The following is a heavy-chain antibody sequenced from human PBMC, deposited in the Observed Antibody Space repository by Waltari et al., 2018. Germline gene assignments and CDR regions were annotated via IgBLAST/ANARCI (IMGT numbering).Heavy chain of an antibody. J-gene: IGHJ6*03. V-gene: IGHV4-4*07. D-gene: IGHD2-21*01. Sequence: QVQLQESGPGLVKPSETLSLTCTVSGGSISSYYWRWLRPPDGKGLAWVGRIYTSGSTNCNPSLKRRVTMSVDTSKNQFSLKLSSVTAADTAVYYCAREGERPAYCGGDCYSYYYYYMDVWGKGTTVTVSS. CDR1: GGSISSYY. CDR2: IYTSGST. CDR3: AREGERPAYCGGDCYSYYYYYMDV.